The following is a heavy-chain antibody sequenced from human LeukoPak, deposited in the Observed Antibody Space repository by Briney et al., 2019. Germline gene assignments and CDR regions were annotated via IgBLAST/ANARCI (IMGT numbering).Heavy chain of an antibody. CDR1: GFTFTRSW. J-gene: IGHJ4*02. V-gene: IGHV3-7*01. Sequence: HAGGSLRLSCAASGFTFTRSWMTWVRQAPGKGLEWVANINEDGSEKYYVDSVKGRFTISRDNTKNSMYLQMNSLRDDDSAVYYCARGGYSSSWYWVFWGQGTLVTVSS. D-gene: IGHD6-13*01. CDR2: INEDGSEK. CDR3: ARGGYSSSWYWVF.